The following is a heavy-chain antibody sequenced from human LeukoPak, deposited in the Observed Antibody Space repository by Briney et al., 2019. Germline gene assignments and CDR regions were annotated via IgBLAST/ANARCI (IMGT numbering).Heavy chain of an antibody. V-gene: IGHV3-7*01. J-gene: IGHJ4*02. CDR1: GFTFSSYW. D-gene: IGHD5/OR15-5a*01. CDR2: IKQDGSEK. Sequence: GGSLRLSCAASGFTFSSYWMSWVRQAPGKGLEWVANIKQDGSEKYYVDSVKGRFTISRDNARNSVFLQMNSLRAEDTAVYHCVRDKVSGPTLLDHWGQGTLVTVSS. CDR3: VRDKVSGPTLLDH.